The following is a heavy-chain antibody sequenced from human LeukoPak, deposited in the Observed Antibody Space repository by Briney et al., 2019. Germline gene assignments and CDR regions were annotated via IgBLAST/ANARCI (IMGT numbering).Heavy chain of an antibody. D-gene: IGHD3-9*01. CDR2: INTSGGST. CDR3: ARNLRYFDWLLRTNAFDF. J-gene: IGHJ3*01. V-gene: IGHV3-23*01. Sequence: GGTLRLSCAASGFTFSSYGMSWVRQAPGKGLEWVSAINTSGGSTYYADSVKGRFTISRDNAKNSLYLQMNSLRAEDTAVYSCARNLRYFDWLLRTNAFDFWGQGTMVTVSS. CDR1: GFTFSSYG.